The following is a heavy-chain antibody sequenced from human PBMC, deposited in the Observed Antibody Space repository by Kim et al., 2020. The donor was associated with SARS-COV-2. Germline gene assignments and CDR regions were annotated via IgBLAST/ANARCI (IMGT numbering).Heavy chain of an antibody. Sequence: YYSGSNNYNPSLKSRVTISVDTSKNQFSLKLSSVTAADTAVYYCARWFDPWGQGTLVTVSS. CDR3: ARWFDP. J-gene: IGHJ5*02. V-gene: IGHV4-59*01. CDR2: YYSGSN.